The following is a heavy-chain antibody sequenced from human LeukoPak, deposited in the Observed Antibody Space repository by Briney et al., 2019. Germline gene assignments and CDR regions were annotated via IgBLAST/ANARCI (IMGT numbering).Heavy chain of an antibody. J-gene: IGHJ4*02. V-gene: IGHV3-30*02. CDR2: IRYDGSNK. Sequence: GGSLRLSCAASGFAFSSYAMHWVRQAPGKGLEWVAFIRYDGSNKYYADSVKGRFTISRDNSKNTLYLQMNSLRAEDTAVYYCARDIHPLMEMATIIFHYWGQGTLVTVSS. CDR1: GFAFSSYA. D-gene: IGHD5-24*01. CDR3: ARDIHPLMEMATIIFHY.